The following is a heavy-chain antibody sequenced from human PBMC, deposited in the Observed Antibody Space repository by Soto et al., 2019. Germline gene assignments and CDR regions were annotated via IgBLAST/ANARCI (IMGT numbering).Heavy chain of an antibody. CDR1: GFTFSSYA. V-gene: IGHV3-23*01. J-gene: IGHJ4*02. Sequence: EVQLLESGGGLVQPGGSLRLSCAASGFTFSSYAMSWVRQAPGKGLEWVSAISGSGGSTYYADSVKGRFTISRDNSKNTFYLQMNSLRAEDTAVYYCAKGRAYDSSGYPSASFDYWGQGTLVTVSS. CDR3: AKGRAYDSSGYPSASFDY. CDR2: ISGSGGST. D-gene: IGHD3-22*01.